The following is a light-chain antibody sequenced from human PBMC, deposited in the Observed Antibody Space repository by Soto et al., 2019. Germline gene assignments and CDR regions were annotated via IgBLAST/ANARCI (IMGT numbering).Light chain of an antibody. V-gene: IGKV3D-15*01. CDR3: QQYNTYST. CDR1: QSVSSN. Sequence: EIVMTQSPATLSVSPGERATLSCRASQSVSSNLAWYQQKPGQAPRLLIYHASTRATGIPARFSGSGSGTEFTLTISSLQPDDFATYYCQQYNTYSTFGQGTRLEIK. J-gene: IGKJ5*01. CDR2: HAS.